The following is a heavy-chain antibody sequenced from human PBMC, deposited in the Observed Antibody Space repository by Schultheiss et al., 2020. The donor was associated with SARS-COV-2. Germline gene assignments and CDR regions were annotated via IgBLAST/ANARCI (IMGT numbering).Heavy chain of an antibody. CDR1: EYSFTDSW. J-gene: IGHJ4*02. CDR2: ISPGDSDV. CDR3: AKRLLSSVPCY. Sequence: GGSLRLSCKDSEYSFTDSWIGWVRQMPGKGLEWMGIISPGDSDVVNNPSLQGRVTISADKSTRTAYLQWSSLKTSDTAIYYCAKRLLSSVPCYWGQGTLVTVPQ. D-gene: IGHD2-15*01. V-gene: IGHV5-51*01.